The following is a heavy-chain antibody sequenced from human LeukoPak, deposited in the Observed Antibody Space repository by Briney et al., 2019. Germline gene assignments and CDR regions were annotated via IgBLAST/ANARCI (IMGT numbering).Heavy chain of an antibody. Sequence: PSQTLSPTCAVSGGSISSGGYSWSWIRQPPGKGLEWIGYIYHSESTYYNPSLKSRVTISVDRSKKQFSLKLSSVTAADTAVYYCARAYCSSSSCYRFDPWGQGTLVTVSS. CDR3: ARAYCSSSSCYRFDP. J-gene: IGHJ5*02. CDR1: GGSISSGGYS. D-gene: IGHD2-2*01. CDR2: IYHSEST. V-gene: IGHV4-30-2*01.